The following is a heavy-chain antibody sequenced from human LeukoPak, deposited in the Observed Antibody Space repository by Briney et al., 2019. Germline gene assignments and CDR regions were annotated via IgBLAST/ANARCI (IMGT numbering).Heavy chain of an antibody. CDR2: ISDNGGNT. J-gene: IGHJ4*02. CDR1: GFTFSRYA. V-gene: IGHV3-23*01. D-gene: IGHD3-10*01. Sequence: GGSLRLSCTASGFTFSRYAMSWVRQAPGKGLEWVSAISDNGGNTFYADSVKGRFTISRDNSKNTLYLQMNSLRAEDTAVYYCAKDRDDPRPDYWGQGTLVTVSS. CDR3: AKDRDDPRPDY.